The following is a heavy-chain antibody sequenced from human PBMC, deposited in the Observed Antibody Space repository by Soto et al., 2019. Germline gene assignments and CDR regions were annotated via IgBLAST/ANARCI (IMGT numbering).Heavy chain of an antibody. CDR2: IIPIFGTA. CDR3: ARTIRRLAGATYAFDI. D-gene: IGHD3-3*02. V-gene: IGHV1-69*13. Sequence: SVKVSCKASGGTFSSYAISWVRQAPGQGLEWMGGIIPIFGTANYAQKFQGRVTITADESTSTAYMELSSLRSEDTAVYYCARTIRRLAGATYAFDIWGQGTMVNISS. CDR1: GGTFSSYA. J-gene: IGHJ3*02.